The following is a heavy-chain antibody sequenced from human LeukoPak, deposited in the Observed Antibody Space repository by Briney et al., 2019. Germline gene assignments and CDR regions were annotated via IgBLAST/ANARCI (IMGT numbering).Heavy chain of an antibody. D-gene: IGHD3-10*01. CDR1: GFTFSLYA. Sequence: PGGSLRLSCAASGFTFSLYAMTWVRQTPEEGLEWVSTIDGDGANTYYADSVRGRFTISRDNSKNTLSLQMTSLRADDTAVYYCATRFGLDYYYYYMDVWGKGTTVTVSS. CDR3: ATRFGLDYYYYYMDV. CDR2: IDGDGANT. J-gene: IGHJ6*03. V-gene: IGHV3-23*01.